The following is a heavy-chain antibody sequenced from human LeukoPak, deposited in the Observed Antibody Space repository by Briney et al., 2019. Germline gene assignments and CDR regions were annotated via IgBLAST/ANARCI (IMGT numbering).Heavy chain of an antibody. J-gene: IGHJ6*03. Sequence: ASVKVSCKASGYTFTSYDINWVRQATGQGLEWMGWMNPNSGNTGYAQKFQGRVTMTRNTSISTAYMELSSLRSEDTAVYYCARWGGYSSGWTYYYYYYMDVWGKGTTVTISS. D-gene: IGHD6-19*01. V-gene: IGHV1-8*01. CDR1: GYTFTSYD. CDR2: MNPNSGNT. CDR3: ARWGGYSSGWTYYYYYYMDV.